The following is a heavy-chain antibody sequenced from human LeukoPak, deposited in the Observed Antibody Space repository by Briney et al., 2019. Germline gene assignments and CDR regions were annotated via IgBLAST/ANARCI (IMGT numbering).Heavy chain of an antibody. J-gene: IGHJ5*02. CDR2: IIPIFGTA. D-gene: IGHD3-22*01. V-gene: IGHV1-69*01. Sequence: XGIIPIFGTANYAQKFQGRVTITADESTSTAYMELSSLRSEDTAVYYCAREFHITMIANWFDPWGQGTLVTVSS. CDR3: AREFHITMIANWFDP.